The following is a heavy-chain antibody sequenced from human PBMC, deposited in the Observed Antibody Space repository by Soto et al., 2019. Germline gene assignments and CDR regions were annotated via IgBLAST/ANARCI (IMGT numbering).Heavy chain of an antibody. Sequence: QVQLMQSGAEVKKPGASVKVSCKASGDTFTEYYIHWVRQAPGQGLEWMGTVNPSGGHTTYAQHSLGRVTMTRDTATSTLYMELTSLTSEDTAVYYCASWGHVVVVTAALDYWGQGTLVTVSS. CDR3: ASWGHVVVVTAALDY. V-gene: IGHV1-46*01. CDR1: GDTFTEYY. D-gene: IGHD2-21*02. J-gene: IGHJ4*02. CDR2: VNPSGGHT.